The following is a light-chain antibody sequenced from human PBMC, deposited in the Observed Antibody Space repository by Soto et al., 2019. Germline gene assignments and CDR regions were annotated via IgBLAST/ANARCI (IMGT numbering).Light chain of an antibody. CDR1: QSLTRSS. Sequence: EIVLTQSPGTLSLSPGQRATLSCRASQSLTRSSLAWYQHKRGQAPRLLIYGAYIRATGIPDRFSGSGSGTDSTLTIDRLQPEDFAVYYCHQYDGSAQFTFGPGTKVD. V-gene: IGKV3-20*01. CDR2: GAY. CDR3: HQYDGSAQFT. J-gene: IGKJ3*01.